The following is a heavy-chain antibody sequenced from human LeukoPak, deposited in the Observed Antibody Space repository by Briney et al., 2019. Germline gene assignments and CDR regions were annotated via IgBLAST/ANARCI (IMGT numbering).Heavy chain of an antibody. D-gene: IGHD2-15*01. V-gene: IGHV3-30*18. CDR3: AKEYCGGGRCNDDFFDY. CDR1: GFTFSTNG. J-gene: IGHJ4*02. Sequence: PGGSLSLSCAASGFTFSTNGMHWVRQAPGKGLEWVAVISYDEKTKYYADSVKGRFTISRDNSRNTLYLEMNSLRAEDMAVYYCAKEYCGGGRCNDDFFDYWGQGTLVTVSS. CDR2: ISYDEKTK.